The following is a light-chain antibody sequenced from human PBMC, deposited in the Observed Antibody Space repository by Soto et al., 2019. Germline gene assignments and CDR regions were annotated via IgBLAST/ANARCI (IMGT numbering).Light chain of an antibody. J-gene: IGKJ1*01. Sequence: DIPISQSRSALSATVGDRVTITCRASQSISTYLNWYQQKPGKAPKALISAASSLQSGVPSNFSGSGSGTDFTLTISNLQPEDFATYYCQQSYRLPLTFGQGAKVDI. V-gene: IGKV1-39*01. CDR3: QQSYRLPLT. CDR1: QSISTY. CDR2: AAS.